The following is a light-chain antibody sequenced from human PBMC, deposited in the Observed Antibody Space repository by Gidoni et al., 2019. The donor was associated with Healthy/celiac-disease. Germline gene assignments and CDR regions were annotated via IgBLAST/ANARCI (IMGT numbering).Light chain of an antibody. J-gene: IGKJ1*01. CDR1: QSLLHSNGYNY. V-gene: IGKV2-28*01. CDR2: LGS. Sequence: IVMTPSQLSLPVTPGEPASISCRSSQSLLHSNGYNYLDWYLQKPGQSPQLLIYLGSNRASGVPDRFSGSGSGTDFTLKISRVEAEDVGVYYCMQALQTPRTFGQXTKVEIK. CDR3: MQALQTPRT.